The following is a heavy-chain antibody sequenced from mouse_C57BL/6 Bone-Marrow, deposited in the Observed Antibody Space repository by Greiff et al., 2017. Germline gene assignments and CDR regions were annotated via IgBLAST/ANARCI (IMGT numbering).Heavy chain of an antibody. J-gene: IGHJ4*01. Sequence: VQLQQSGAELVKPGASVKLSCKASGFNIKDYYMHWVKQRTEQGLEWIGRIDPEDGETKYAQKFKGKATITADTSSNTAYLQLSSLTSEDTAVYCCATGDSSLDYWGQGTSVTVS. CDR1: GFNIKDYY. CDR2: IDPEDGET. V-gene: IGHV14-2*01. CDR3: ATGDSSLDY.